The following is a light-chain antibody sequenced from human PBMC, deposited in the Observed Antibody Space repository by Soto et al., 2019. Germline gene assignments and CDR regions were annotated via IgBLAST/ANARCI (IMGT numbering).Light chain of an antibody. CDR3: QQYGNSWT. Sequence: EIVLTQSPGTLSLSPGERATLSCRASQSVSSYLAWYQQKPGQAPRLLIYGASSRATGIPDRFSGSGSGTDFTLTISRLEPKDFAVYYCQQYGNSWTFGQGTKVEIK. J-gene: IGKJ1*01. CDR2: GAS. CDR1: QSVSSY. V-gene: IGKV3-20*01.